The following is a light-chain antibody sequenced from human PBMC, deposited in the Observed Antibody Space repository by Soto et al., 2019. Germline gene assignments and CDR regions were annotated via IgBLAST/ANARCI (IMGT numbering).Light chain of an antibody. CDR2: EVT. V-gene: IGLV2-23*02. Sequence: QSALTQPASVSGSPGQSITITCTGTSSDVGSHNFVSWYQQRPGKAPKLMIFEVTKRPSGVSSRFSATKAGNTASLTISGVQADDEADYYCCSYAGNTTGVFGGGTKVTVL. CDR3: CSYAGNTTGV. CDR1: SSDVGSHNF. J-gene: IGLJ2*01.